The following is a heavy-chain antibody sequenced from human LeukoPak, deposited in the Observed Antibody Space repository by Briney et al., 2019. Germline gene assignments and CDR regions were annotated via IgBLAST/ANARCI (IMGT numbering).Heavy chain of an antibody. CDR1: GFTFNTFW. CDR3: ARFTTARPVF. J-gene: IGHJ4*02. V-gene: IGHV3-74*01. CDR2: INTEGSHT. Sequence: PGGSLRLSCAASGFTFNTFWMHWVRQVPGKGLVWVSYINTEGSHTNYADSVKGRFTISRDNANNTLYLQMNSLRDEDTAVYFCARFTTARPVFWGQGTQVTVSS. D-gene: IGHD6-6*01.